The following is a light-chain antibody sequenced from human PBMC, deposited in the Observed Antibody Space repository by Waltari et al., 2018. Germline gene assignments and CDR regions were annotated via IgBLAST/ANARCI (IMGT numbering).Light chain of an antibody. CDR1: SSYIGAYNR. J-gene: IGLJ1*01. CDR3: SSYTASRTYV. CDR2: DVT. V-gene: IGLV2-14*03. Sequence: QSALSQPASVSGSPGQSITISCTGTSSYIGAYNRVSWFQQHPGEAPKLMFFDVTNRPSGVSHRFSASKSGNTASLTISGLQAEDEADYYCSSYTASRTYVFGTGTRVIVL.